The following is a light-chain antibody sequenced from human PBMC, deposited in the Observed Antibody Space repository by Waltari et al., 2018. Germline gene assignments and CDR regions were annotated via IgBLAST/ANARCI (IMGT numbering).Light chain of an antibody. CDR1: NSNTGKYN. Sequence: QSVLTQPPSASGTPGQRVTLSCSGRNSNTGKYNVTWYLQVPGTAPKLLIYRNNQRPSGVPDRFSGSKSDTSASLAISGLRSDDEADYYCAAWDDSLYGVFGGGNNLTVL. CDR3: AAWDDSLYGV. V-gene: IGLV1-47*01. CDR2: RNN. J-gene: IGLJ3*02.